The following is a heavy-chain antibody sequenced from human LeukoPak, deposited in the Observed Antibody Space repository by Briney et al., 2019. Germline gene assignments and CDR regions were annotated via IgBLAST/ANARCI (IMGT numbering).Heavy chain of an antibody. J-gene: IGHJ3*02. Sequence: SETLSLTCTVSGGSINSYYWSWIRQPPGKGLEWIGYIYYSESTNYNPSLTSRVTISVDTSKTQFSLKLSSVTAADTAMYYCARGHNYVWGSYVRYAFDIWGQGTMVTVSS. CDR2: IYYSEST. V-gene: IGHV4-59*01. CDR1: GGSINSYY. CDR3: ARGHNYVWGSYVRYAFDI. D-gene: IGHD3-16*01.